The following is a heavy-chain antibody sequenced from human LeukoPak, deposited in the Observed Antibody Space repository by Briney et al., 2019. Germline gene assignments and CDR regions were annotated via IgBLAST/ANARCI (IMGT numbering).Heavy chain of an antibody. CDR1: GGTFSSYA. V-gene: IGHV1-69*05. CDR3: ARALGYCSSTSCYFSLNWFDP. Sequence: ASVKVSCKXSGGTFSSYAISWVRQAPGQGLEWMGGIIPIFGTANYVQKFQGRVTITTDESTSTAYMELSSLRSEDTAVYYCARALGYCSSTSCYFSLNWFDPWGQGTLVTVSS. D-gene: IGHD2-2*01. CDR2: IIPIFGTA. J-gene: IGHJ5*02.